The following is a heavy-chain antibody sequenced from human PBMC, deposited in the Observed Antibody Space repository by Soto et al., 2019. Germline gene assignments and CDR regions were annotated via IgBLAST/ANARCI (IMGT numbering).Heavy chain of an antibody. CDR2: LSSSERSSST. D-gene: IGHD1-7*01. Sequence: EVELLESGGTLVQPGGSLRLSCSPSGFSFARYALSWVRQAPGKGLDWMAILSSSERSSSTYYIKAVKGRFTISIDDSNNLLCLEMKNMRPEDTALYYCTRDGPIRGLLELHVKYSDYWGRGTHVAVSS. V-gene: IGHV3-23*01. CDR1: GFSFARYA. CDR3: TRDGPIRGLLELHVKYSDY. J-gene: IGHJ4*02.